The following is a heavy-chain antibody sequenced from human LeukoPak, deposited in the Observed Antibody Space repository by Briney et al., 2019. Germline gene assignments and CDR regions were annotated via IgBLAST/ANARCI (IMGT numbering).Heavy chain of an antibody. CDR3: ARDKIVGATYFDY. D-gene: IGHD1-26*01. CDR2: INQDGSEK. J-gene: IGHJ4*02. V-gene: IGHV3-7*01. Sequence: GSLRLSCAVSGFSFSSYWMSWVRQAPGKGLEWLANINQDGSEKYYVDSLKGRFTISRDNAKNSLYLQLNNLRAEDTAVYYCARDKIVGATYFDYWGQGTLVTVSS. CDR1: GFSFSSYW.